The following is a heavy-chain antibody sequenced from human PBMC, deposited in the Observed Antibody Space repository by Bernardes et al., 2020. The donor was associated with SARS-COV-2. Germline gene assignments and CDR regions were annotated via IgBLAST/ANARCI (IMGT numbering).Heavy chain of an antibody. CDR2: FDPEDGET. CDR3: ATEVAYNWNYRLDY. Sequence: ASLKDSCKVSGYTLTELSMHWVRQAPGKGLEWMGGFDPEDGETIYAQKFQGRVTMTEDTSTDTAYMELSSLRSEDTAVYYCATEVAYNWNYRLDYWGQGTLVTVSS. D-gene: IGHD1-7*01. V-gene: IGHV1-24*01. J-gene: IGHJ4*02. CDR1: GYTLTELS.